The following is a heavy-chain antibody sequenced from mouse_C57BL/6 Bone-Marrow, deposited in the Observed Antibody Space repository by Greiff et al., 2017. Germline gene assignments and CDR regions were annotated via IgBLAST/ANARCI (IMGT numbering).Heavy chain of an antibody. CDR1: GFTFSSYA. D-gene: IGHD1-1*01. J-gene: IGHJ1*03. V-gene: IGHV5-4*03. CDR2: ISDGGSYT. Sequence: DVKLVESGGGLVKPGGSLKLSCAASGFTFSSYAMSWVRQTPEKRLEWVATISDGGSYTYYPDNVKGRFTISRDNAKNNLYLQMSHLKSEDTAMYYCARYPAYYGSSHRCFDFWGTGTTVTVSS. CDR3: ARYPAYYGSSHRCFDF.